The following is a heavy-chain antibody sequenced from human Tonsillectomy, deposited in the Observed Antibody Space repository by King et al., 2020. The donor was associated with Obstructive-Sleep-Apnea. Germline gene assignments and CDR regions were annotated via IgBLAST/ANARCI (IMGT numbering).Heavy chain of an antibody. V-gene: IGHV4-34*01. CDR3: ARGSGAADVNWFDP. D-gene: IGHD6-13*01. CDR2: INHRGST. Sequence: VQLQQWGAGLLKPSETLSLTCAVYGGSFRDYYWCWIRHPPGKGLEWIGEINHRGSTNYNPSLKRRVTISVDMSKNQFSRKLTSVTDADTAVYYCARGSGAADVNWFDPWGQGALVTVSS. CDR1: GGSFRDYY. J-gene: IGHJ5*02.